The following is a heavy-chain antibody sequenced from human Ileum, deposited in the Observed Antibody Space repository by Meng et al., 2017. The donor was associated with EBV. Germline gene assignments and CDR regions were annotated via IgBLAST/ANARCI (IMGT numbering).Heavy chain of an antibody. CDR1: GCSCNGHPW. Sequence: LLASGPRLVDLAGAVSRICPVSGCSCNGHPWWSWVRQPPGEGLEWIGQIYHSGATNYNPSLKSRVTISVDTSENQFSLELNSVTAADTAVYYCARIPYGDIYSAYFDYWSPGTLVTVSS. CDR3: ARIPYGDIYSAYFDY. V-gene: IGHV4-4*02. D-gene: IGHD2-21*02. J-gene: IGHJ4*02. CDR2: IYHSGAT.